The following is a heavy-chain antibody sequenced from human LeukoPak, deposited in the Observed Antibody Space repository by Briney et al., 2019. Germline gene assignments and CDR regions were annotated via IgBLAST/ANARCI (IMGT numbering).Heavy chain of an antibody. D-gene: IGHD3-10*01. CDR3: ARLTMGPVITYAFDI. J-gene: IGHJ3*02. V-gene: IGHV5-51*01. CDR1: GYSFTSYW. CDR2: IYPGDSDT. Sequence: GESLKISCKGSGYSFTSYWIGWVRQMPGKGLEWMGIIYPGDSDTRYSPSFQGQVTISADKSIRTAYLQWSSLKASDTAMYYCARLTMGPVITYAFDIWGQGTMVTVSS.